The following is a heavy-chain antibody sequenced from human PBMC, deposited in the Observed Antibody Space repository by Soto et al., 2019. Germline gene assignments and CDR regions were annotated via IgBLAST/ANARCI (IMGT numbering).Heavy chain of an antibody. Sequence: QVQLVESGGGVVQPGRSLRLSCAASGFTFSSYGMHWVRQAPGKGLEWVAVISYDESDIYYSDSLKGRFTISRDNSKNPLYLQMSSLRPEDTAVYYCTKDTGDCSGGRCYSTPYYYYYYGMDAWGQGTTVTVSS. D-gene: IGHD2-15*01. CDR3: TKDTGDCSGGRCYSTPYYYYYYGMDA. CDR1: GFTFSSYG. V-gene: IGHV3-30*18. J-gene: IGHJ6*02. CDR2: ISYDESDI.